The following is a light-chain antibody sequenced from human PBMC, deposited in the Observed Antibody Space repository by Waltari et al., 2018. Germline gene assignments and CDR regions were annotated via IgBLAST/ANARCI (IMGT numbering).Light chain of an antibody. CDR3: SSDAVSNNFYD. V-gene: IGLV2-8*01. Sequence: QSALTQPPSASGSPGQSVTISCTGTGSVGSVPWYQQLPGKAPKLLIYEVSKRPSGVPDRFSGSKSGNTASLTVSGLQAEDEGDYYCSSDAVSNNFYDFGSGTKVTVL. J-gene: IGLJ1*01. CDR2: EVS. CDR1: GSVGS.